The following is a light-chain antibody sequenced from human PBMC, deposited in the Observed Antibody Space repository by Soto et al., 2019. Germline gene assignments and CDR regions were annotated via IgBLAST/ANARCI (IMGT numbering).Light chain of an antibody. V-gene: IGKV3-11*01. CDR1: QSVSSY. J-gene: IGKJ5*01. CDR3: QQRSNWLIT. Sequence: EIVLTQSPATLSLPPGERATLSCRASQSVSSYLAWYQQKPGQAPRLLIYDASNRATGIPARFSGSGSGTDFTLTISSLEPEDFAVYYCQQRSNWLITFGQGTRRRL. CDR2: DAS.